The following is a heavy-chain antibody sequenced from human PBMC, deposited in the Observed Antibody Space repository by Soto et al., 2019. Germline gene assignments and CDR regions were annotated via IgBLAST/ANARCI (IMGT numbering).Heavy chain of an antibody. CDR2: ISGSGGST. Sequence: GGSLRLSCASSGFTFSSYAMSWVRQAPGKGLEWVSAISGSGGSTYYADSVKGRFTISRDNSKNTLYLQMNSLRAEDTAVYYCAKDRIQLWSPSAPYYFDYWGQGTLVAVSS. V-gene: IGHV3-23*01. CDR3: AKDRIQLWSPSAPYYFDY. CDR1: GFTFSSYA. J-gene: IGHJ4*02. D-gene: IGHD5-18*01.